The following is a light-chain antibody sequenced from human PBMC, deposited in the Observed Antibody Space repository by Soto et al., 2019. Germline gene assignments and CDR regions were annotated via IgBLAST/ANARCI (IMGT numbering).Light chain of an antibody. CDR2: DAS. CDR3: QQYNTYPWT. J-gene: IGKJ1*01. CDR1: QSFLYSPDSENY. V-gene: IGKV1-5*01. Sequence: ILVTQSPQSLFVSLGARATINCTSRQSFLYSPDSENYLAWYQQKPGKAPKLLIYDASSLESGVPSRFSGSASGTEFTLTISSLQPDDFATYYCQQYNTYPWTFGQGTKVDIK.